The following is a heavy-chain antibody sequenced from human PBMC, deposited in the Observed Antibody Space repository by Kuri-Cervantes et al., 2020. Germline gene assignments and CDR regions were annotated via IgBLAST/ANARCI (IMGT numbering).Heavy chain of an antibody. CDR3: ARGSGYNYYYYYGMDV. V-gene: IGHV4-30-4*01. Sequence: LRLSCTVSGGSISSGDYYWSWIRQPPGKGLEWIGYIYHSGSTDYNPSLKSRVTISVVTSKNQFSLKLSSVTAADTAVYYCARGSGYNYYYYYGMDVWGQGTTVTVSS. CDR1: GGSISSGDYY. J-gene: IGHJ6*02. CDR2: IYHSGST. D-gene: IGHD5-24*01.